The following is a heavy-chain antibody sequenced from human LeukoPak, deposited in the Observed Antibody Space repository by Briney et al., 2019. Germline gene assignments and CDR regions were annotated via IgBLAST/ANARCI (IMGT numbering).Heavy chain of an antibody. J-gene: IGHJ3*02. D-gene: IGHD1-14*01. CDR3: ARGNRIGKLLDI. V-gene: IGHV4-4*07. CDR1: GGSISTCC. Sequence: PSETLSLTCTVSGGSISTCCWSWIRQPAGKGLEWIGHICTSGSTNYNPSHKNRVTMSVDTSNNEFSLKLSSVTAADTAVYYCARGNRIGKLLDIWCQGTIVTVSS. CDR2: ICTSGST.